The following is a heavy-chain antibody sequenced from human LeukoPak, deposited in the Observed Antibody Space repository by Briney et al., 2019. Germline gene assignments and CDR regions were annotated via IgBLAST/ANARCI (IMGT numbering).Heavy chain of an antibody. Sequence: PGGSLRLSCAASGFTFSSYWMSWVRQAPGKGLEWVANIKQDGSEKYYVDSVKGRFTISRDNAKNSLYLQMNSLRAEDTAVYYCAREGIVGATLEFDYWGQGTLVTVSS. CDR3: AREGIVGATLEFDY. J-gene: IGHJ4*02. CDR1: GFTFSSYW. D-gene: IGHD1-26*01. V-gene: IGHV3-7*01. CDR2: IKQDGSEK.